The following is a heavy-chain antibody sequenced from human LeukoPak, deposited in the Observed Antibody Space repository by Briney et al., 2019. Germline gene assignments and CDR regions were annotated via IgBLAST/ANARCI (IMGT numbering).Heavy chain of an antibody. Sequence: ASVKVSCKASGYTFTSYYMHWVRQAPGQGLEWMGIINPSGGSTSYAQKFQGRVTMTRDTSTSTVYMELSSPRSEDTAVYYCARDRVRITMVRGATQPDYWGQGTLVTVSS. J-gene: IGHJ4*02. CDR3: ARDRVRITMVRGATQPDY. D-gene: IGHD3-10*01. V-gene: IGHV1-46*01. CDR2: INPSGGST. CDR1: GYTFTSYY.